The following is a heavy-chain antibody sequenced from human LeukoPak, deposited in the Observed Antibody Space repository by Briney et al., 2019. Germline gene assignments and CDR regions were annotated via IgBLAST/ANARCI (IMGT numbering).Heavy chain of an antibody. CDR2: IYYSGST. D-gene: IGHD3-3*01. CDR3: ARAHGDSFDY. J-gene: IGHJ4*02. CDR1: GGSISSYY. V-gene: IGHV4-59*01. Sequence: SETLSLTCTVSGGSISSYYWSWIRQPPGKGLEWIGYIYYSGSTDSNPSLKSRVTISVDTSKNQFSLKLRSVTAADTAVYYCARAHGDSFDYWGQGTLVTVSS.